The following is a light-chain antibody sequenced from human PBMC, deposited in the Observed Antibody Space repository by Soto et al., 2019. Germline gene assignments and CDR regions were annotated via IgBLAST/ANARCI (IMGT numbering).Light chain of an antibody. Sequence: DIVMTQSPATLSLSPGEGATLSCRASQSVSSNLAWHQQKPGQAPRLLIYGASTRATGIPARFSGSGSGTEFTLTISSLQSEDFAVYYCQQYYDWPLTFGQGTKVDI. CDR1: QSVSSN. CDR3: QQYYDWPLT. V-gene: IGKV3-15*01. J-gene: IGKJ1*01. CDR2: GAS.